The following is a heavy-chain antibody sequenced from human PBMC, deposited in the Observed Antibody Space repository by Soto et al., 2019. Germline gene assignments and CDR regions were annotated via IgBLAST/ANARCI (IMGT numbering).Heavy chain of an antibody. Sequence: ASVKVSCKASGYTFTSYDINWVRQATGQGLEWMGWMNPNSGNTGYAQKFQGRVTMTRNTSISTAYMELSSLRSEDTAVYYCGRGVYYDIGFDPWGQGTLVTVSS. CDR3: GRGVYYDIGFDP. D-gene: IGHD3-9*01. V-gene: IGHV1-8*01. J-gene: IGHJ5*02. CDR2: MNPNSGNT. CDR1: GYTFTSYD.